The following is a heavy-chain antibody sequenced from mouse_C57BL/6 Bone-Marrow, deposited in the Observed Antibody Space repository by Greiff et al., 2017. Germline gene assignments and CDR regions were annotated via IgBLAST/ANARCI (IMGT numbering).Heavy chain of an antibody. V-gene: IGHV1-69*01. CDR3: ARENYSNYDY. J-gene: IGHJ2*01. D-gene: IGHD2-5*01. CDR1: GYTFTSYW. Sequence: QVQLQQSGAELVMPGASVKLSCKASGYTFTSYWMHWVKQRPGQGLEWIGEIDPSDSYTNYNQKFKGKSTLTVDKSSSTAYMQLSSLTSEDSAVYYCARENYSNYDYWGQGTTLTVSS. CDR2: IDPSDSYT.